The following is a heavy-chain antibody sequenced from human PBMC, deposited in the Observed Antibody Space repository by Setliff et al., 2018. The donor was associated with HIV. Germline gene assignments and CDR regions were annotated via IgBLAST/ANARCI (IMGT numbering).Heavy chain of an antibody. CDR1: NGSFSGYF. J-gene: IGHJ6*02. Sequence: SETLSLTCTVSNGSFSGYFWHWIRQAPGRGLEWIGAVNHGGETNYNPSLESRATISADTSKRQFALALSSVTAADTAVYYCARDGPDCSSTKCHAQDYYYYGMDVWGQGTTVTVSS. CDR2: VNHGGET. CDR3: ARDGPDCSSTKCHAQDYYYYGMDV. V-gene: IGHV4-34*01. D-gene: IGHD2-2*01.